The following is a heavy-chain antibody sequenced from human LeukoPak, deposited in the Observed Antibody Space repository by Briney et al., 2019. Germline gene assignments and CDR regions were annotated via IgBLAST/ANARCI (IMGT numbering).Heavy chain of an antibody. CDR3: ARVALGYCSGGSCYSFDY. V-gene: IGHV3-21*01. D-gene: IGHD2-15*01. CDR2: ISSSSSYI. Sequence: GGSLRLSCAASGFTFSSYSMNWVRQAPGKGLEWVSSISSSSSYIYYADSVKGRFTISRDNAKNSLYLQMNSLRAEDTAVYYRARVALGYCSGGSCYSFDYWGQGTLVTVSS. J-gene: IGHJ4*02. CDR1: GFTFSSYS.